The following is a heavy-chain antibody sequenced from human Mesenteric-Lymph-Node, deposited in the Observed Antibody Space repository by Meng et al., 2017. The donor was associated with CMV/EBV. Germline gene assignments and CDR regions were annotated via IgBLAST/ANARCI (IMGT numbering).Heavy chain of an antibody. CDR3: ARGGGYCSSTSCWHNWFDP. D-gene: IGHD2-2*01. J-gene: IGHJ5*02. Sequence: SFSGYDWSWIRQPPGKGLEWIGEINHSGSTNYNPSLKSRVTISVDTSKNQFSLKLSSVTAADTAVYYCARGGGYCSSTSCWHNWFDPWGQGTLVTVSS. CDR1: SFSGYD. CDR2: INHSGST. V-gene: IGHV4-34*01.